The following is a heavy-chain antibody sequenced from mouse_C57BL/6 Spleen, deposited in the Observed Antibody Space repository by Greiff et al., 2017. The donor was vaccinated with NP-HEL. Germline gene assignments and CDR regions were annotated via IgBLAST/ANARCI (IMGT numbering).Heavy chain of an antibody. CDR2: IDPSDSYT. CDR1: GYTFTSYW. D-gene: IGHD1-1*01. J-gene: IGHJ3*01. V-gene: IGHV1-69*01. Sequence: QVQLQQPGAELVMPGASVKLSCKASGYTFTSYWMHWVKQRPGQGLEWIGEIDPSDSYTNYNQKFKGKSTLTVDKSSSTAYMQLSSLTSEDSAVYYCARESFYYGSRERFAYWGQGTLVTVSA. CDR3: ARESFYYGSRERFAY.